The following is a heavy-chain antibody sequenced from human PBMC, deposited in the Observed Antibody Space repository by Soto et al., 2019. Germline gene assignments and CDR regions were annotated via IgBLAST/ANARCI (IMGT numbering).Heavy chain of an antibody. J-gene: IGHJ4*02. V-gene: IGHV4-30-2*01. CDR3: AKRAAGTSFDY. Sequence: SETLSLTCAVSGGSLSSGGYSWSWIRQPPGKGLEWIGYIYHSGSTYYNPSLKSRVTISVDRSKNQFSLKLSSVTAEDTAVYYCAKRAAGTSFDYWGQGTLVTVSS. CDR1: GGSLSSGGYS. D-gene: IGHD6-13*01. CDR2: IYHSGST.